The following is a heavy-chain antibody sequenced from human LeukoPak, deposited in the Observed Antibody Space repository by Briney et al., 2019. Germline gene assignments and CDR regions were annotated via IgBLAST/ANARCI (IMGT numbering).Heavy chain of an antibody. V-gene: IGHV3-21*01. J-gene: IGHJ4*02. CDR1: GFTFSSYS. Sequence: GGSLRLSCAASGFTFSSYSMNWVRQAPGKGLEWVSSIRSSSSYIYYADSVKGRFTISRDNAKNSLYLQMNSLRAEDTAVYYCGRIAAAGFDYWGQGTLVTVSS. D-gene: IGHD6-13*01. CDR2: IRSSSSYI. CDR3: GRIAAAGFDY.